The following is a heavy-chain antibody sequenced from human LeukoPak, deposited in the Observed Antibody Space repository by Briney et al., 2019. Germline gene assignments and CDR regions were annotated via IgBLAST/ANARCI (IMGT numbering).Heavy chain of an antibody. Sequence: PGRSLRLSCAASGFTFSSYVMHWVRQAPGKGLEWVAIISYDGSNEYYADSVKGRFTISRDNSKNTLYLQMNSLRAEDTAVYYCAKGSAVRGVQNYYYYYMDAWGKGTTVTISS. D-gene: IGHD3-10*01. CDR1: GFTFSSYV. CDR3: AKGSAVRGVQNYYYYYMDA. V-gene: IGHV3-30*04. J-gene: IGHJ6*03. CDR2: ISYDGSNE.